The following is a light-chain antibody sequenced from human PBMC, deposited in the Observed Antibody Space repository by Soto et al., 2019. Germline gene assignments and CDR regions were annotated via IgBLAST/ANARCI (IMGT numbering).Light chain of an antibody. J-gene: IGKJ4*01. V-gene: IGKV3-15*01. CDR1: QSVGSD. CDR3: QQYYYWPPS. CDR2: GTS. Sequence: EIVMTQSPAILSVSPGESATLSCRASQSVGSDLAWYQQKPGQAPRLLLYGTSDRATALPAKFTGTGSGTEFSLTISSLQSEDFAGYYCQQYYYWPPSFGGGTKVEI.